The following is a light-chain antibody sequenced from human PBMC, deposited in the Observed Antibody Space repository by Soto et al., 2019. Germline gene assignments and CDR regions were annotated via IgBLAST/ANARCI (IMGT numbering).Light chain of an antibody. V-gene: IGKV1-39*01. Sequence: DIPMTQSPSSLSASVGDRVTITCRASQSISSYLNWYQQKPGKAPKLLIYAASSLQSGVPSRFSGSGSGTDFTLTISSLLPEDFATYYCQQSYSTPNTFGQGTKLEI. CDR1: QSISSY. J-gene: IGKJ2*01. CDR2: AAS. CDR3: QQSYSTPNT.